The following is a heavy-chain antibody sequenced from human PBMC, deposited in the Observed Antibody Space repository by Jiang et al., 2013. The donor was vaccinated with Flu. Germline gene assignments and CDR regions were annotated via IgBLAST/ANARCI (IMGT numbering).Heavy chain of an antibody. CDR2: IYPGDSDT. CDR1: GYSFTSYW. V-gene: IGHV5-51*01. CDR3: ARRRYYGSGSYYSSYGMDV. D-gene: IGHD3-10*01. J-gene: IGHJ6*02. Sequence: VQLVESGAEVKKPGESLKISCKGSGYSFTSYWIGWVRQMPGKGLEWMGIIYPGDSDTRYSPSFQGQVTISADKSISTAYLQWSSLKASDTAMYYCARRRYYGSGSYYSSYGMDVWGQGTTVTVSS.